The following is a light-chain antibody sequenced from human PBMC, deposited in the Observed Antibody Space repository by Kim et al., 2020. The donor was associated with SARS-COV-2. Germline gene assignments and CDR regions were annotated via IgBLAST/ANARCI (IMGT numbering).Light chain of an antibody. Sequence: DIVLTQSPGTLSLSPGERATLSCRASQSVSSRFLAWYQQKPGQAPRPLIYGTSSRATGIPDRFSGTGSGTDFTLTISRLEPEDFAVYYCQLYVSSPPRVTFGGETKVDIK. CDR3: QLYVSSPPRVT. J-gene: IGKJ4*01. CDR2: GTS. V-gene: IGKV3-20*01. CDR1: QSVSSRF.